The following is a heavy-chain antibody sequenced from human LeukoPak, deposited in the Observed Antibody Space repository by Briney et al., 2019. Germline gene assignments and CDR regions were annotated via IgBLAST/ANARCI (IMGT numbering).Heavy chain of an antibody. J-gene: IGHJ4*02. V-gene: IGHV1-69*05. CDR3: AGGYCSSTSCYDLGEYDY. CDR1: GGTFSSYA. Sequence: SVQVSCKASGGTFSSYAISWVRQAPGQGLKWMGGIIPIFGTANYAQKFQGRVTITTDESTSTAYMELSSLRSEDTAVYYCAGGYCSSTSCYDLGEYDYWGQGTLVTVSS. CDR2: IIPIFGTA. D-gene: IGHD2-2*01.